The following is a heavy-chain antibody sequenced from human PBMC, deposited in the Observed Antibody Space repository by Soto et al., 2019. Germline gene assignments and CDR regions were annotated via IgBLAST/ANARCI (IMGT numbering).Heavy chain of an antibody. J-gene: IGHJ5*02. V-gene: IGHV4-31*03. Sequence: QVQLQEPGPGLVKPSQTLSLTCTVSGGSISSGDYYWSWIRQHPGKGLEWIGYIYYSGSTYYNPSLKRRVTISVDTSKNQFSLKLNSVTAADTAVYYCARWWSGSRQGFDPWGQGTLVTVSS. D-gene: IGHD3-3*01. CDR1: GGSISSGDYY. CDR2: IYYSGST. CDR3: ARWWSGSRQGFDP.